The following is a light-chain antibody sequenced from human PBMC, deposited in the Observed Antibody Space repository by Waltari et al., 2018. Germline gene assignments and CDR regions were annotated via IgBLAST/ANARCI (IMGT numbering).Light chain of an antibody. CDR2: WAS. J-gene: IGKJ4*01. V-gene: IGKV4-1*01. CDR1: QSVLYSSKNKNY. Sequence: DIVMTQSPDSLAVSLGERATINCKSNQSVLYSSKNKNYLAWYQQKPGQPPKLLIYWASTRESGVPDRFSGSGSGTDFTLTISSLQAEDVAVYYCQQYYRTPLTFGGGTKVEIK. CDR3: QQYYRTPLT.